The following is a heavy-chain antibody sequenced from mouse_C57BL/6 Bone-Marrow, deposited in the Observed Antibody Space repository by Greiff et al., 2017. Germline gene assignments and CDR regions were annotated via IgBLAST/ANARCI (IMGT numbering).Heavy chain of an antibody. J-gene: IGHJ2*01. CDR3: TLNYYGSSYPYYFDY. D-gene: IGHD1-1*01. CDR1: GFNIKDDY. V-gene: IGHV14-4*01. Sequence: VQLQQSGAELVRPGASVKLSCTASGFNIKDDYMHWVKQRPEQGLEWIGWIDPENGDTEYASKFQGKATITADTSSNTAYLQLSSRTSEDTAVYYCTLNYYGSSYPYYFDYWGQGTTLTVSS. CDR2: IDPENGDT.